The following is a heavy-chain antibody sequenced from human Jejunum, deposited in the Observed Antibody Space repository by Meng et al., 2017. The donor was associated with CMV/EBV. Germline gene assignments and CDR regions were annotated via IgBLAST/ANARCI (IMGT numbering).Heavy chain of an antibody. J-gene: IGHJ4*02. CDR1: GFPFSDYR. Sequence: SGFPFSDYRMDWVRQAPGKGLEWVARIRHKAAGYSTEYGASVRGRFTVSRDDSKSSVYLRMSRLETEDTAIYYCARDGGNYDFANFWGQGTLVTVSS. D-gene: IGHD1-7*01. V-gene: IGHV3-72*01. CDR2: IRHKAAGYST. CDR3: ARDGGNYDFANF.